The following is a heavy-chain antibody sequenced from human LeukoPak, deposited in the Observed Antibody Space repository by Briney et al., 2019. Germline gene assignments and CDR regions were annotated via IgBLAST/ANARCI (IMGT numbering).Heavy chain of an antibody. J-gene: IGHJ4*02. V-gene: IGHV1-2*04. CDR3: AREDTAMVYLDY. D-gene: IGHD5-18*01. Sequence: ASVKVSCKASGYTFTGYYMHWVRQAPGQGLEWMGWINPNSGGTNYAQKFQGWVAMTTDTSTSTAYMELRSLRSDDTAVYYCAREDTAMVYLDYWGQGTLVTVSS. CDR2: INPNSGGT. CDR1: GYTFTGYY.